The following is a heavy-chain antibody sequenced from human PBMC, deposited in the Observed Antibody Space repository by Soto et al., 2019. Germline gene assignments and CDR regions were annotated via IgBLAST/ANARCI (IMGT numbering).Heavy chain of an antibody. V-gene: IGHV1-58*01. D-gene: IGHD2-2*02. J-gene: IGHJ5*02. CDR2: IVVGSGNT. Sequence: SVKVSCKASGFTSTSSAVQWVRQARGQRLEWIGWIVVGSGNTNYAQKFQERVTITRDMSTSTAYMELSSLRSEDTAVYYCAADFEGYCSSTSCYNWFDPWGQGTLVTAPQ. CDR3: AADFEGYCSSTSCYNWFDP. CDR1: GFTSTSSA.